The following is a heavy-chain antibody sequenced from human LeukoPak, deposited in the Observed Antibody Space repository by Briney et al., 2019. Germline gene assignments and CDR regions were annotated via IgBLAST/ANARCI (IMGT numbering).Heavy chain of an antibody. Sequence: GESLKISCKGSGYSFTSYLIGWVRQMPGKGLEWMGIIYPGDSDTRYSPSFQGQVTISADKSISTAYLQWSSLKASDTAMYYCARLSCSGGSCYSGMDVWGQGTTVTVSS. D-gene: IGHD2-15*01. CDR1: GYSFTSYL. CDR2: IYPGDSDT. V-gene: IGHV5-51*01. J-gene: IGHJ6*02. CDR3: ARLSCSGGSCYSGMDV.